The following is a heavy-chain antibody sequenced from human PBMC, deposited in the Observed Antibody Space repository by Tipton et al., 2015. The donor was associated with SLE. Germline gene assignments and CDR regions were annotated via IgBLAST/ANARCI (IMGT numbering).Heavy chain of an antibody. J-gene: IGHJ4*02. Sequence: TLSLTCAVSGYSVSTAYYWGWIRQPPGKGLEWIGYFFGGSTSYNPSLRGRVTISGDTSKNQFSLTLNSVTAADTAVYFCARQPYYESPFDYWGQGTLVTVSS. CDR3: ARQPYYESPFDY. D-gene: IGHD3-22*01. CDR1: GYSVSTAYY. V-gene: IGHV4-38-2*01. CDR2: FFGGST.